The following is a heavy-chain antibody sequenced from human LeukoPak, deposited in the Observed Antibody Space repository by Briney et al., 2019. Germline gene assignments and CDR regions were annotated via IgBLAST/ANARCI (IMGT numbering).Heavy chain of an antibody. D-gene: IGHD5-12*01. CDR3: ARDLNYSGYDFYY. V-gene: IGHV3-21*01. Sequence: TGGSLRLSCAASGFTFSSYSMNWVRQAPGKGLEWVSSISSSSSYIYYADSVKGRFTISRDNAKNSLYLQMNSLRAEDTAVYYCARDLNYSGYDFYYWGQGTLVTVSS. CDR1: GFTFSSYS. J-gene: IGHJ4*02. CDR2: ISSSSSYI.